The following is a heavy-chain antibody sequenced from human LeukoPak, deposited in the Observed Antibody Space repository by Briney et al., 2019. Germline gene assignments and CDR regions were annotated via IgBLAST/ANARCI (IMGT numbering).Heavy chain of an antibody. D-gene: IGHD2-15*01. V-gene: IGHV3-53*01. J-gene: IGHJ4*02. CDR1: GFTVSSND. CDR3: AISSGGPYYFDF. CDR2: VSSGGST. Sequence: PGGSLRLSCAASGFTVSSNDMSWVRQSPGKRLECFSVVSSGGSTYYADSVKGRFTLSRDNSKNTLYLQMNTLRADDTAVYYCAISSGGPYYFDFWGQGTLVTVSS.